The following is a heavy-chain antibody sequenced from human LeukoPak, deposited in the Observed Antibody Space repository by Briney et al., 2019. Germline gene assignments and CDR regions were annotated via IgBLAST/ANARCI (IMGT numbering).Heavy chain of an antibody. CDR3: ARDLTVEMATIRYYGMDV. D-gene: IGHD5-24*01. CDR1: GFTFSDYY. Sequence: GGSLRLSCAASGFTFSDYYMSWIRQAPGKGLEWVSYISSSGSTIYYADSVKGRFTISRDNAKNSLYLQMNSLRAEDTAVYYCARDLTVEMATIRYYGMDVWGQGTTVTASS. V-gene: IGHV3-11*01. CDR2: ISSSGSTI. J-gene: IGHJ6*02.